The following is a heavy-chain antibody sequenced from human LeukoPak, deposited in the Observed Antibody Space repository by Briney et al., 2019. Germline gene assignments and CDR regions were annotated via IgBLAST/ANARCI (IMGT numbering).Heavy chain of an antibody. Sequence: PGGSLRLSCAASGLTFSSYAMNWVRQAPGKGLEWVSVISGNGGSTYYADSVRGRFTIPRDNSKSTLYLQMSSLRAEDTALYYCTGSYYYEYFQHWGQGTLVTVSS. CDR3: TGSYYYEYFQH. D-gene: IGHD3-22*01. CDR1: GLTFSSYA. CDR2: ISGNGGST. J-gene: IGHJ1*01. V-gene: IGHV3-23*01.